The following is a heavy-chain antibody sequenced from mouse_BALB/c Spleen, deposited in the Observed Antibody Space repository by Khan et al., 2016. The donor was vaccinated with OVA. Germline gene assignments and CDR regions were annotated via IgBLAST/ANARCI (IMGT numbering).Heavy chain of an antibody. J-gene: IGHJ2*01. CDR3: AKKVGSDFDY. Sequence: IQLVQSGPELVKPGASVKISCKASGYSFTGYFMNWVMQSHGKSLEWIGRINPHIGETFYNQKFKDKATLTVDESSRTAHMELRGLASEDSAVYNCAKKVGSDFDYWGQGTTLTVSS. D-gene: IGHD1-1*01. V-gene: IGHV1-20*02. CDR1: GYSFTGYF. CDR2: INPHIGET.